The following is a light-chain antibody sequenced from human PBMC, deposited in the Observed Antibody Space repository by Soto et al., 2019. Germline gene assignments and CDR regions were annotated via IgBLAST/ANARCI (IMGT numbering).Light chain of an antibody. CDR1: QSISSSY. J-gene: IGKJ4*01. V-gene: IGKV3-20*01. CDR2: GAS. CDR3: QQYGTSPLT. Sequence: EIVLTQSPGTLSLSQGERATLSCRVSQSISSSYLAWYQQKPGQAPRLLIYGASSRATGIPDRFSGSGSATDFTLTISRLEHEDFAVYYCQQYGTSPLTFGGGTKVDIK.